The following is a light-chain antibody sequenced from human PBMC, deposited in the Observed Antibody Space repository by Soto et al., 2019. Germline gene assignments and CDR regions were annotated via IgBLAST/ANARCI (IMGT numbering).Light chain of an antibody. CDR2: GAS. Sequence: EIVLTQSPGTLSLSPGERATLSCRASQSVNSNYLAWYQQKPGQGPRLLMYGASSRATGIPDRFSGSGSGTDFSLTISRLQPEDFAVYYCQQYNDSPLTFGRGTKVETK. CDR1: QSVNSNY. CDR3: QQYNDSPLT. J-gene: IGKJ1*01. V-gene: IGKV3-20*01.